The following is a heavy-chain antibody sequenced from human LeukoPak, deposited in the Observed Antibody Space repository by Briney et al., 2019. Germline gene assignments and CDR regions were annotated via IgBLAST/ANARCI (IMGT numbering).Heavy chain of an antibody. CDR1: GGSISSYY. V-gene: IGHV4-4*07. Sequence: SETLSLTCTVSGGSISSYYWSWIRQPAGKGLEWIGRIYTSGSTNYNPSLKSRVTMSVDTSKNQFSLKLSSVTAADTAVYYCARGRDIAVAGTGTFDYWGQGTLVTVSS. CDR2: IYTSGST. D-gene: IGHD6-19*01. CDR3: ARGRDIAVAGTGTFDY. J-gene: IGHJ4*02.